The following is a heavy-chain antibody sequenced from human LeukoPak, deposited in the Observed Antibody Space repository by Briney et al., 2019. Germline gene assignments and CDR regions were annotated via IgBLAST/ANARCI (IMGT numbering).Heavy chain of an antibody. J-gene: IGHJ4*02. CDR3: ARDHRYGGLFDY. D-gene: IGHD1-1*01. CDR1: GFTFSDYN. V-gene: IGHV3-11*04. CDR2: ISRSGSTK. Sequence: PGGSLRLSCAASGFTFSDYNMRWIRQAPGKGLEWVSSISRSGSTKYYADSVKGRFTISRDNAKNSLYLEMNSLRADDTAVYYCARDHRYGGLFDYWGQGTLVTVSS.